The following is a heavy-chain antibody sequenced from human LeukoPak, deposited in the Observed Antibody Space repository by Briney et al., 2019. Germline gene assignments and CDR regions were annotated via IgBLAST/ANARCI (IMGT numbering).Heavy chain of an antibody. D-gene: IGHD5-12*01. V-gene: IGHV4-31*03. J-gene: IGHJ3*02. CDR2: IYYSGST. CDR3: ARDGCSGYDCAFDI. CDR1: GGSISSGGYY. Sequence: SQTLSLTCTVSGGSISSGGYYWSWIRQHPGKGLERIGYIYYSGSTYYNPSLKSRVTISVDTSKNQFSLKLSSVTAADTAVYYCARDGCSGYDCAFDIWGQGTMVTVSS.